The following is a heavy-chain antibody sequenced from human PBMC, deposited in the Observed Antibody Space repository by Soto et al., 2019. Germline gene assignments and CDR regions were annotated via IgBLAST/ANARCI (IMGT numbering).Heavy chain of an antibody. D-gene: IGHD4-17*01. CDR3: ARDWVGDLAY. J-gene: IGHJ4*02. V-gene: IGHV1-18*01. CDR2: ISGYSGDT. Sequence: QVQLVQSGGEVKQPGASVKVSCKTSGYTFTSYGISWVRQAPGQGLEWMGWISGYSGDTKYVQKFQGRVTLTTDTSTTTAYMEVRSLRSDDTAVYYCARDWVGDLAYWGQGTLVTVSS. CDR1: GYTFTSYG.